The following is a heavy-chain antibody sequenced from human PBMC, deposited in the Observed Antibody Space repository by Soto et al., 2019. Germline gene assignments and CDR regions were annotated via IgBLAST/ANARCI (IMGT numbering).Heavy chain of an antibody. CDR3: AKGHHSLSGDYSMDV. J-gene: IGHJ6*03. D-gene: IGHD3-10*01. Sequence: EVQLVESGGGLVQPGGSLRLSCAASGFTLSTYDMHWVRQGTGKGLEWVAALSYAGDTYYPGSVTGRVTGSRESANNSLYLQKNSLTAGDPAVYYCAKGHHSLSGDYSMDVWRKGTTVTVSS. V-gene: IGHV3-13*01. CDR2: LSYAGDT. CDR1: GFTLSTYD.